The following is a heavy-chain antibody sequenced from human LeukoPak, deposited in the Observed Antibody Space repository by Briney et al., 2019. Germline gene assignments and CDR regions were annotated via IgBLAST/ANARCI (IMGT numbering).Heavy chain of an antibody. CDR2: ISSSGGTI. J-gene: IGHJ6*03. CDR3: AGGYTLTYFYYYMAV. CDR1: GFTFSDYY. V-gene: IGHV3-11*04. D-gene: IGHD5-12*01. Sequence: PGGSLRLSCAASGFTFSDYYMNWIRQTPGKGLEWVSYISSSGGTIYYADSVKGRFTISRDNAKNSLYLQMNSLRAEDTAVYYCAGGYTLTYFYYYMAVWGKGTTVTVSS.